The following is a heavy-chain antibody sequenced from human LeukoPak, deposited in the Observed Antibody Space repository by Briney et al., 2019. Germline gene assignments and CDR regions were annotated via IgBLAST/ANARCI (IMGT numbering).Heavy chain of an antibody. CDR2: ISPSSGTM. V-gene: IGHV3-48*02. CDR1: GFTFSGYS. CDR3: ARAAYSSSPDY. Sequence: GGSLRLSCAASGFTFSGYSMNWVRQAPGKGLEWVSYISPSSGTMYYADSVEGRFTISRDKARSSLYLHMNSLRDEDTAVYYCARAAYSSSPDYWGQGTLVTVSS. J-gene: IGHJ4*02. D-gene: IGHD6-13*01.